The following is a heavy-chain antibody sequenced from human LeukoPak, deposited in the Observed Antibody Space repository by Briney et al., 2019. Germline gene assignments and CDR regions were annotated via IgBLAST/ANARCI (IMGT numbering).Heavy chain of an antibody. Sequence: SETLSLTCTVSGGSISSSSYYWGWIRQPPGKGLEWIGSIYYSGSTYYNPSLKSRVTISVDTSKNQFSLKLSSVTAADTAVYYCAREGRQDDYYMDVWGKGTTVTVSS. CDR2: IYYSGST. CDR1: GGSISSSSYY. CDR3: AREGRQDDYYMDV. J-gene: IGHJ6*03. V-gene: IGHV4-39*07.